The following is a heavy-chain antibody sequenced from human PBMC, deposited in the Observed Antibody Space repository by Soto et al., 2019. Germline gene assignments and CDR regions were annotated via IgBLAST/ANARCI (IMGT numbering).Heavy chain of an antibody. V-gene: IGHV1-2*02. CDR2: INPNSGGT. D-gene: IGHD3-16*01. J-gene: IGHJ3*02. CDR1: GYTFTGYY. CDR3: ARNWVMNTVVTQAGELRTDAFDI. Sequence: ASVKVSCKASGYTFTGYYMHCVRQAPGQGLESMGWINPNSGGTNYAQKFQGRVTMTRETSISTAYMELSRLRSDDTAVYYCARNWVMNTVVTQAGELRTDAFDIWGQRKMFTVSS.